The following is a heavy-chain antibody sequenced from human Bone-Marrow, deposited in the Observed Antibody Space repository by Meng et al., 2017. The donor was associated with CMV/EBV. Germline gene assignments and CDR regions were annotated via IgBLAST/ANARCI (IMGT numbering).Heavy chain of an antibody. J-gene: IGHJ5*02. CDR2: INPTGDIT. CDR3: ARDHAPESSSPPGVNWFDP. CDR1: GYTFSTYY. Sequence: ASAKVSCKASGYTFSTYYIHWVRQAPGQGLEWMGIINPTGDITNYAQKFQGRITMTRDTSTSTVYMELSSLRSEDTAVYYCARDHAPESSSPPGVNWFDPWGQRTLVTVSS. D-gene: IGHD2-2*01. V-gene: IGHV1-46*01.